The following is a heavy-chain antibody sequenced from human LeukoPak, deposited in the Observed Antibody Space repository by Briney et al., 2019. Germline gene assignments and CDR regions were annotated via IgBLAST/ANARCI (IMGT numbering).Heavy chain of an antibody. CDR2: INPNSGGT. V-gene: IGHV1-2*02. J-gene: IGHJ4*02. CDR3: ARGSNPAQYYYDSSGYGFVDY. D-gene: IGHD3-22*01. Sequence: PWASVKVSCKASGYTFTGYYMHWVRQAPGQGLEWMGWINPNSGGTNYAQKFQGRVTMTRDTSISTAYMELSRLRSDDTAVYYCARGSNPAQYYYDSSGYGFVDYWGQGTLVTVSS. CDR1: GYTFTGYY.